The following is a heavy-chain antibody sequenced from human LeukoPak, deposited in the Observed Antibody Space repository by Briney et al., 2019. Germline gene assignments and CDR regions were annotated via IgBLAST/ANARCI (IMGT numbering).Heavy chain of an antibody. J-gene: IGHJ4*02. CDR2: IYSDGSRT. V-gene: IGHV3-74*01. CDR3: AKDQITYYYDSSGYD. CDR1: GFTFSSYW. Sequence: GGSLRLSCAASGFTFSSYWMHWVRQGPGKGLVWVSRIYSDGSRTTYADSVKGRFTISGDNAKNTLYLQMNSLRAEDTAVYYCAKDQITYYYDSSGYDWGQGTLVTVSS. D-gene: IGHD3-22*01.